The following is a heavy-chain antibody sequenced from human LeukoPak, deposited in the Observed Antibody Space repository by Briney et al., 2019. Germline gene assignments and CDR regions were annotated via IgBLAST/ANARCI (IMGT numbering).Heavy chain of an antibody. CDR3: AKGQADTDFDY. J-gene: IGHJ4*02. D-gene: IGHD2-2*02. CDR1: KFTFSTSA. Sequence: GGSLRLSCAAPKFTFSTSALSWVRQAPGRGLEWVSGISGSGAKTYYSDSVKGRFTIPRDNSKSTLYLQMNSLRAEDTAVYYCAKGQADTDFDYWGQGTLVTVSS. V-gene: IGHV3-23*01. CDR2: ISGSGAKT.